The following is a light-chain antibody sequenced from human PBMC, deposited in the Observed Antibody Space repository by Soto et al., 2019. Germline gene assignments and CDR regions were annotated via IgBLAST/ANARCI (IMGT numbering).Light chain of an antibody. CDR1: SSDVGVYNY. V-gene: IGLV2-11*01. CDR3: CSYAGSYTWV. CDR2: DVS. Sequence: QSALTQPRSVSGSPGQSVTISCTGTSSDVGVYNYVSWYQQHPGKAPKLMIYDVSNRPSGVPDRFSGSKSGNTASLTISGLQAEDEADYYCCSYAGSYTWVFGGGTQLTVL. J-gene: IGLJ3*02.